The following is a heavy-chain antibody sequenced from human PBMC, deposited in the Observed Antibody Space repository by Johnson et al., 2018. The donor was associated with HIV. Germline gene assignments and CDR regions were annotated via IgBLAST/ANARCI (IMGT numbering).Heavy chain of an antibody. CDR1: GFTFSDYY. CDR2: ISGGGSTI. V-gene: IGHV3-11*04. CDR3: TTAPSNWGNAFDI. J-gene: IGHJ3*02. D-gene: IGHD7-27*01. Sequence: VQLVESGGTVVQPGRSPRLSCAASGFTFSDYYMSWIRQAPGKGLEWASYISGGGSTIYYADSVKGRFTISRDNAKNSLYLQMNSLRAEDTAVYYCTTAPSNWGNAFDIWGQGTMVTVSS.